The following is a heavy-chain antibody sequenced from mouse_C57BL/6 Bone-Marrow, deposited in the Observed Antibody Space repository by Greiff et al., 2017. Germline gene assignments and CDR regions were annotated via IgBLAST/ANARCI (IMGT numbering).Heavy chain of an antibody. CDR1: GYTFTSYD. V-gene: IGHV1-85*01. CDR2: IYPRDGST. CDR3: ARDYGRSYWYFDV. Sequence: VQLQQSGPELVKPGASVKLSCKASGYTFTSYDINWVKQRPGQGLEWIGWIYPRDGSTKYNEKFKGKATLTVDPSSSPAYRELHSLTSEDAAVYFCARDYGRSYWYFDVWGTGTTVTVSS. J-gene: IGHJ1*03. D-gene: IGHD1-1*01.